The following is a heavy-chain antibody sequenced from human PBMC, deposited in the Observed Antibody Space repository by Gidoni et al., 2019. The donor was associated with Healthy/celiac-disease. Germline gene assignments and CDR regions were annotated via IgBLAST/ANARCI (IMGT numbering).Heavy chain of an antibody. CDR2: ISYDGSNK. CDR3: ARVHMWELRGGPDY. Sequence: QVQLVESGGGVVQPGRSLRLSCSASGFTFSSYAMHWVRQAPGKGLEWVAVISYDGSNKYYADSVKGRFTISRDNSKNTLYLQMNSLRAEDTAVYYCARVHMWELRGGPDYWGQGTLVTVSS. CDR1: GFTFSSYA. D-gene: IGHD1-26*01. V-gene: IGHV3-30-3*01. J-gene: IGHJ4*02.